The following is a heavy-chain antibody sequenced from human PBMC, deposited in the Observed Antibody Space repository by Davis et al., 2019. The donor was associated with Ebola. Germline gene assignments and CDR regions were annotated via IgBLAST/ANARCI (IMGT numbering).Heavy chain of an antibody. J-gene: IGHJ5*02. CDR3: ARHPDYGDLRRGGVWFDP. CDR2: IYHSGST. Sequence: SETLSLTCAVSGGPISSSNWWSWVRQPPGKGLEWIGEIYHSGSTNYNPSLKSRVTISVDKSKNQLSLKLSSVTAADTAVYYCARHPDYGDLRRGGVWFDPWGQGTLVTVSS. D-gene: IGHD4-17*01. CDR1: GGPISSSNW. V-gene: IGHV4-4*02.